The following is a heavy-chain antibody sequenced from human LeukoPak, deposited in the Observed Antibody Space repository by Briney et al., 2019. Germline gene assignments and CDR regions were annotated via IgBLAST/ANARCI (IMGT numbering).Heavy chain of an antibody. CDR2: MSWNSGSI. CDR1: RFTINDYA. D-gene: IGHD3-22*01. CDR3: AKDAASKYHYDSSGSVDY. V-gene: IGHV3-9*01. J-gene: IGHJ4*02. Sequence: PGRSLRLSCAASRFTINDYAMHGDQQAPGKGLEWVSDMSWNSGSIGYADSVKGRFTVSRDNAKNSLYLQMNSLRAEDKALYYCAKDAASKYHYDSSGSVDYWGQGTLVTVSS.